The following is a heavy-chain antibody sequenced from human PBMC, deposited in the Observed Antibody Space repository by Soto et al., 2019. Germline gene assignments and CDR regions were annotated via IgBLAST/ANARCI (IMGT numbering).Heavy chain of an antibody. V-gene: IGHV1-69*02. CDR1: GGTFSTYT. J-gene: IGHJ4*02. Sequence: QVQLVQSGAEVKKPGSSVKVSCKASGGTFSTYTISWVRQAPGQGLEWLRRIIPLFGLPNHAQKFRDRLTIAADKPTDTAYLEMNSLRPEDTAVYYCALDMQTGVGYFDNWCQGALGTVSS. CDR2: IIPLFGLP. D-gene: IGHD2-2*03. CDR3: ALDMQTGVGYFDN.